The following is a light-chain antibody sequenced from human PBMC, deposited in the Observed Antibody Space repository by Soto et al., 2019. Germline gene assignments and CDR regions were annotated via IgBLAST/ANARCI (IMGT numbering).Light chain of an antibody. J-gene: IGLJ2*01. CDR3: QSYDSRLTAVV. CDR2: VDD. Sequence: QLVLTQPPSVSGAPGQRVTNSCTGSSSNIGAGFDVHWYQQLPGTAPKLLIYVDDSRPSGVPDRFSGSKSGSSASLAITGLQAEDEADYYCQSYDSRLTAVVFGGGTKLTVL. V-gene: IGLV1-40*01. CDR1: SSNIGAGFD.